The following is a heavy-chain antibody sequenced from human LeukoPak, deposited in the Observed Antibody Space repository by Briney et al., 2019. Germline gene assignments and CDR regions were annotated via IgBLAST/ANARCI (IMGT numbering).Heavy chain of an antibody. CDR3: AKRSVSATVKTYYFDY. D-gene: IGHD4-4*01. CDR1: GFTFSSYA. CDR2: ISCSGGST. V-gene: IGHV3-23*01. J-gene: IGHJ4*02. Sequence: GGSLRLSCAASGFTFSSYAMSWVRQAPGKGLEWVSAISCSGGSTYYADSVKGRFTISRDISKNTLYLQMSSLRAEDTAVYYCAKRSVSATVKTYYFDYWGQGTLVTVSS.